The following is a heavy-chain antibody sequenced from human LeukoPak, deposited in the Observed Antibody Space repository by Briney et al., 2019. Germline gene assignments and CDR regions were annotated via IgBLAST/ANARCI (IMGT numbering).Heavy chain of an antibody. Sequence: ASVKVSCKASGFTFTSSAMQWVRQARGQRLEWIGWIVVGSGNTNYAQKFQERVTITRDMSTSTAYMGLSSLRSEDTAVYYCAAILGLRLGELSLKSIDYWGQGTLVTVSS. CDR3: AAILGLRLGELSLKSIDY. V-gene: IGHV1-58*02. J-gene: IGHJ4*02. CDR1: GFTFTSSA. CDR2: IVVGSGNT. D-gene: IGHD3-16*02.